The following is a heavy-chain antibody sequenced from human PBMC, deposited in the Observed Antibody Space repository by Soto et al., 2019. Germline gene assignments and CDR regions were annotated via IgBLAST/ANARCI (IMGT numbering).Heavy chain of an antibody. D-gene: IGHD6-6*01. V-gene: IGHV1-46*03. CDR2: INPSGGST. Sequence: ASVKVSCKASGYTFTSYYMHWVRQAPGQGLEWMGIINPSGGSTSYAQKFQGRVTMTRDTSTSTVNMELSSLRSEDTAVYYCARSPYSSSSGYDAFDIWGQGTMVTVSS. CDR1: GYTFTSYY. CDR3: ARSPYSSSSGYDAFDI. J-gene: IGHJ3*02.